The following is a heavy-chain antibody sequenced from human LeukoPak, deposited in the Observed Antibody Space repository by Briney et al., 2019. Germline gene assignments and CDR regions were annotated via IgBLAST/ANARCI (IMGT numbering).Heavy chain of an antibody. Sequence: PGGSLRLSCAASGFTFSIYDMSWVRQAPGKGLECVSTLSASGGRTYYADSVKGRFTISRDNSNNTLYLQMNSLRAEDTAVYYCAKDDGYCSRTSCGYFDYWGQGALVTVSS. CDR1: GFTFSIYD. D-gene: IGHD2-2*03. V-gene: IGHV3-23*01. J-gene: IGHJ4*02. CDR3: AKDDGYCSRTSCGYFDY. CDR2: LSASGGRT.